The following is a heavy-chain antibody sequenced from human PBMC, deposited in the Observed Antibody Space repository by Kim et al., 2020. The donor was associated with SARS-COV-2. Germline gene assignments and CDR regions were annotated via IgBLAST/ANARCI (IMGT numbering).Heavy chain of an antibody. D-gene: IGHD3-10*01. CDR1: GFTFSSYA. Sequence: GGSLRLSCSASGFTFSSYAMHWVRQAPGKGLEYVSAISSNGGSTYYADSVKGRFTISRDNSKNTLYLQMSSLRAEDTAVYYCVSSRVRGVIIRGSAFDIWGQGTMVTVSS. CDR3: VSSRVRGVIIRGSAFDI. CDR2: ISSNGGST. J-gene: IGHJ3*02. V-gene: IGHV3-64D*09.